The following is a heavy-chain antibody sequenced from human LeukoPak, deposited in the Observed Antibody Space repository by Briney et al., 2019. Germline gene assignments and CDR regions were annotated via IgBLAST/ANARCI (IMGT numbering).Heavy chain of an antibody. CDR2: IWYDGSNK. Sequence: GGSLRLSCAASGFTFSSYGMHWVRQAPGKGLGWVAVIWYDGSNKYYADSVKGRFTISRDNSKNTLYLQMNSLRAEDTAVYYCASLSSPRTSSWDLDYWGRGTLVSVSS. J-gene: IGHJ4*02. D-gene: IGHD6-19*01. CDR1: GFTFSSYG. CDR3: ASLSSPRTSSWDLDY. V-gene: IGHV3-33*01.